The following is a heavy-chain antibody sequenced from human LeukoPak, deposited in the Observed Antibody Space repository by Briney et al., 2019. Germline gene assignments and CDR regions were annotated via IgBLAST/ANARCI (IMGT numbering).Heavy chain of an antibody. CDR3: AKVSDDSSGSPDC. CDR1: GFTFSSYG. V-gene: IGHV3-30*18. J-gene: IGHJ4*02. D-gene: IGHD3-22*01. CDR2: ISYDRSNK. Sequence: GGSLRLSCAASGFTFSSYGMHWVRQAPGKGLEWVAVISYDRSNKYYADSVKGRFTISRDNSKNTLYLQMNSLRAEDTAVYYCAKVSDDSSGSPDCWGQGTLVTVSS.